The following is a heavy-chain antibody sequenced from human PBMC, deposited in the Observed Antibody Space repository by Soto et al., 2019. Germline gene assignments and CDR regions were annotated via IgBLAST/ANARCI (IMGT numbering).Heavy chain of an antibody. J-gene: IGHJ3*02. V-gene: IGHV4-39*01. CDR1: GGSISSSSYY. Sequence: QLQLQESGPGLVKPSETLSLTCTVSGGSISSSSYYWGWIRQPPGKGLEWIGSIYYSGSTYYNPSLKSRVTISVDTSKNQFSLKLSSVTAADTAVYYCARHRSAEYYYDSSGQGHDAFDIWGQGTMVTVSS. CDR2: IYYSGST. CDR3: ARHRSAEYYYDSSGQGHDAFDI. D-gene: IGHD3-22*01.